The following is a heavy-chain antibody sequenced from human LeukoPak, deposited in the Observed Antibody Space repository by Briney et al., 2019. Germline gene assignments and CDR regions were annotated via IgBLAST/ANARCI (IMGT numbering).Heavy chain of an antibody. V-gene: IGHV3-30-3*01. CDR2: ISYDGSNK. CDR1: GFTFSSHA. CDR3: ARAEYSSSAFDP. Sequence: PGGSLRLSCAASGFTFSSHAMHWVRQAPGKGLEWVAVISYDGSNKYYADSVKGRFTISRDNSKNTLYLQMNSLRAEDTAVYYCARAEYSSSAFDPWGQGTLVTVSS. D-gene: IGHD6-13*01. J-gene: IGHJ5*02.